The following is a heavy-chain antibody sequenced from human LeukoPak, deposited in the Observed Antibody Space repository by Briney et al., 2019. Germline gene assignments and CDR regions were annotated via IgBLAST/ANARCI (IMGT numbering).Heavy chain of an antibody. V-gene: IGHV4-61*01. J-gene: IGHJ5*02. D-gene: IGHD1-14*01. Sequence: PSETLSLTCTVSGGSVSSGSYYRSWIRQPPGKGLEWIGYIYYSGSTNYNPSLKSRVTISVDTSKNQFSLKLSSVTAADTAVYYCARARRPYWFDPWGQGTLVTVSS. CDR1: GGSVSSGSYY. CDR2: IYYSGST. CDR3: ARARRPYWFDP.